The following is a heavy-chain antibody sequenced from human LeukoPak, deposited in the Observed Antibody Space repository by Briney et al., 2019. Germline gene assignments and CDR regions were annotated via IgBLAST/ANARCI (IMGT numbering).Heavy chain of an antibody. D-gene: IGHD6-13*01. CDR3: ARDEAAAGDLNFDY. V-gene: IGHV4-59*12. J-gene: IGHJ4*02. CDR2: IYYSGST. Sequence: SETLSLTCTVSGGSMSSYYWSWIRQPPGKGLEWIGYIYYSGSTNYNPSLKSRVTISVDTSKNQFSLQLNSVTPEDTAVYYCARDEAAAGDLNFDYWGQGTLVTVSS. CDR1: GGSMSSYY.